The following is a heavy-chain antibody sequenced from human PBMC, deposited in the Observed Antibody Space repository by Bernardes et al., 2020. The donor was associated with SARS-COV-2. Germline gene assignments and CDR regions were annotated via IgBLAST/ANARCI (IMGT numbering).Heavy chain of an antibody. CDR1: GFRFSSYG. CDR3: ARDQGIIRGMEV. V-gene: IGHV3-33*01. D-gene: IGHD3-10*01. J-gene: IGHJ6*02. CDR2: IWFDGSTK. Sequence: GGSLRLSCAASGFRFSSYGMHWVRQAPGKGLEWVAIIWFDGSTKHYGDSVKGRFTISRDNSKNTLYLQMNSLRAEDTAVYYCARDQGIIRGMEVWGQGTTVTVSS.